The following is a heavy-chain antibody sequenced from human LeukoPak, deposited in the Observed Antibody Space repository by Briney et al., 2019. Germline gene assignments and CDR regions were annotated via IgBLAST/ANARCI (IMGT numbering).Heavy chain of an antibody. V-gene: IGHV3-7*01. J-gene: IGHJ4*02. Sequence: PGGSLRLSCAASGFTFSNYWMSWVRQAPGKGLEWVANIKPGGSEKYYVDSVKGRFTISRDNAKNSLFLQMNSLRAEDTATYYCTRDFGSGVVVTAIVDWGQGTLVTVSS. CDR1: GFTFSNYW. CDR2: IKPGGSEK. CDR3: TRDFGSGVVVTAIVD. D-gene: IGHD2-21*02.